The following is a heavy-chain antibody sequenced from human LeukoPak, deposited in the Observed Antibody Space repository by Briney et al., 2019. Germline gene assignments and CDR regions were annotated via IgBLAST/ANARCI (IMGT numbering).Heavy chain of an antibody. D-gene: IGHD6-13*01. J-gene: IGHJ4*02. Sequence: PGGSLRLSCAASGFTFSSYEMNWVRQAPGKGLEWVSYVSSSGSTIYYADSVKGRFTISRDNAKNSLYLQMNSLRAEDTAVYYCARAHSSSWYGEFDYWGQGTLVTVSS. CDR3: ARAHSSSWYGEFDY. V-gene: IGHV3-48*03. CDR1: GFTFSSYE. CDR2: VSSSGSTI.